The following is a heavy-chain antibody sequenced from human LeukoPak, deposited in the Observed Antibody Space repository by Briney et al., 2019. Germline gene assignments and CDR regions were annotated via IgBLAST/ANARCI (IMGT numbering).Heavy chain of an antibody. CDR3: ARHSGRDSSCP. CDR2: INHSGST. V-gene: IGHV4-34*01. J-gene: IGHJ4*02. D-gene: IGHD6-6*01. Sequence: SETLSLTCAVYGGSFSGYYWSWIRQPPGKGLEWIGEINHSGSTNYNPSLKSRVTISVDTSKNQFFLRLTSVTAADTAVYYCARHSGRDSSCPWGQGTLVTVSS. CDR1: GGSFSGYY.